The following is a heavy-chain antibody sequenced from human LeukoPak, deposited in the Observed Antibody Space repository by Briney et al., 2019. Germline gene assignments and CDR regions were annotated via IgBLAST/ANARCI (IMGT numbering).Heavy chain of an antibody. V-gene: IGHV4-59*11. CDR3: ARDRGTLTAIDAFDI. D-gene: IGHD1-14*01. Sequence: PSETLCLTCTVSGGSISSHYWSWIRQPPGKGLEWIGYIFYSGNTNYNPSLKSRVTISVDTSKNQFSLKLSSVTAADTAVYFCARDRGTLTAIDAFDIWGRGTVVTVSS. CDR1: GGSISSHY. CDR2: IFYSGNT. J-gene: IGHJ3*02.